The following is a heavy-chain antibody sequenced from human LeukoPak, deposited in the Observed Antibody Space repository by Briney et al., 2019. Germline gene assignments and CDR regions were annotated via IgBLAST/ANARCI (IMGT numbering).Heavy chain of an antibody. CDR3: ARDQWLDY. D-gene: IGHD6-19*01. CDR2: IGTSGNTI. Sequence: GGSLRLSCAASGFTFSCYIMNWVRQAPGKGLEWISFIGTSGNTIYYADSVKGRFTVSRYNAKNSLYLQMNSLRAEDTAVYYCARDQWLDYWGQGTLVTVSS. V-gene: IGHV3-48*01. CDR1: GFTFSCYI. J-gene: IGHJ4*02.